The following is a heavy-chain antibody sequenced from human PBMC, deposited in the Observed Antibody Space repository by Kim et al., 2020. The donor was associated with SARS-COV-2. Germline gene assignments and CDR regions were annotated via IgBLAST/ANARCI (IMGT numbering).Heavy chain of an antibody. CDR3: ARVSLGSSSWYYFDY. CDR1: GFTFSDYY. Sequence: GGSLRLSCAASGFTFSDYYMSWIRQAPGKGLEWVSYISSSIDYTNYADSLKGRFTISRDNAKNSLYLQMNSLRADDTAVYYCARVSLGSSSWYYFDYWGQGTLDTVSS. J-gene: IGHJ4*02. V-gene: IGHV3-11*05. CDR2: ISSSIDYT. D-gene: IGHD6-13*01.